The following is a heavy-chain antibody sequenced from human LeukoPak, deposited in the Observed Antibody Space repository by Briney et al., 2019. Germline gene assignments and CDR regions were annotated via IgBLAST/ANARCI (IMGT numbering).Heavy chain of an antibody. CDR2: IYPGDSDT. D-gene: IGHD3-10*01. CDR3: ARHGSYFDY. Sequence: GESLKISCKGSGYSFSTYWVAWVRQMPGKGLELMGIIYPGDSDTRYSPSFQGQVTISADKSINTAYLQWNSLKASDTAMHYCARHGSYFDYWGQGALVTVSS. J-gene: IGHJ4*02. V-gene: IGHV5-51*01. CDR1: GYSFSTYW.